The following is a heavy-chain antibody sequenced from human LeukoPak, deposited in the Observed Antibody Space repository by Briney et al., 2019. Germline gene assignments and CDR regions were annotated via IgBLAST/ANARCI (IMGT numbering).Heavy chain of an antibody. D-gene: IGHD3-22*01. V-gene: IGHV3-30*02. J-gene: IGHJ4*02. CDR2: IRYDGSNK. CDR1: GFTFSSYG. Sequence: GGSLRLSCAASGFTFSSYGMHWVRQAPGKGLEWVAFIRYDGSNKYYADSVKGRFTISRGNSKNTLYLQMNSLRAEDTAVYYCAKDWDSSGSSFDYWGQGTLVTVSS. CDR3: AKDWDSSGSSFDY.